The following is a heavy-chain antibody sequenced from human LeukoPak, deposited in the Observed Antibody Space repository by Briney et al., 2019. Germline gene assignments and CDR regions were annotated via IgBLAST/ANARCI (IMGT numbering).Heavy chain of an antibody. CDR3: ARGGYCSGGSCYYMDV. CDR1: GFTVSSNY. J-gene: IGHJ6*03. V-gene: IGHV3-20*04. D-gene: IGHD2-15*01. CDR2: INWNGGST. Sequence: GGSLRLSCAASGFTVSSNYMSWVRQAPGKGLEWVSGINWNGGSTGYADSVKGRFTISRDNAKNSLYLQMNSLRAEDTALYYCARGGYCSGGSCYYMDVWGKGTTVTVSS.